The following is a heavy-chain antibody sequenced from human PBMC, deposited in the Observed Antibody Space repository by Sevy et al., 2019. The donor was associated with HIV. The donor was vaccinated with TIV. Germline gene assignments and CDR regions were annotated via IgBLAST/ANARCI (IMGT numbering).Heavy chain of an antibody. CDR3: ARATYDFWSGGDWFDP. D-gene: IGHD3-3*01. V-gene: IGHV4-59*01. CDR1: GGSISSYY. J-gene: IGHJ5*02. Sequence: SETLCLTCSVSGGSISSYYWSWIRQPPGKGLEWIGYVYYSGSTNYNPSLKSRVAMSVDTSKNQFSLKLSSVTAADTAVYYCARATYDFWSGGDWFDPWGQGTLVTVSS. CDR2: VYYSGST.